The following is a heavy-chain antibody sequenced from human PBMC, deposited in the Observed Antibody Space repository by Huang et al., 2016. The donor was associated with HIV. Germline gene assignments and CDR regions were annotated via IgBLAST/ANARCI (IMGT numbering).Heavy chain of an antibody. CDR3: VRWLQRVGLDY. J-gene: IGHJ4*02. CDR1: GYTFTSYA. V-gene: IGHV7-4-1*02. D-gene: IGHD5-12*01. CDR2: INTNTGNP. Sequence: QVQLVQSGSVLKKPGASVKVSCKASGYTFTSYAMNWVRQAPGQGLEWMGGINTNTGNPTYAQGLTGRFVFSLDTSGSTAYLQISSLKAEDTAVYYCVRWLQRVGLDYWGQGTLVTVSS.